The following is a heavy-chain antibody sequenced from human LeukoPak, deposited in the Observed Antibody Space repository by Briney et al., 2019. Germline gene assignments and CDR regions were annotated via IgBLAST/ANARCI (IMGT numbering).Heavy chain of an antibody. CDR1: GYTFTIYY. Sequence: ASVKVSCKASGYTFTIYYIHWVRQAPGQGLEWMGIIKPSGGSTSYPQKFQDRVTMTRDTSTSTVYMELSSLKSDDTAIYYCARGVFGELEKLMFQHWGQGTLVTVSS. CDR2: IKPSGGST. CDR3: ARGVFGELEKLMFQH. D-gene: IGHD3-10*02. V-gene: IGHV1-46*01. J-gene: IGHJ1*01.